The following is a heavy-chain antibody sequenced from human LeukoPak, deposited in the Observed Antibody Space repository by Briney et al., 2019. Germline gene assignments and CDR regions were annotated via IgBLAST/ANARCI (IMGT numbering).Heavy chain of an antibody. CDR1: GYTFTGYY. J-gene: IGHJ6*03. V-gene: IGHV1-18*04. D-gene: IGHD3-9*01. CDR2: FSAYNGNT. CDR3: ARVEYDILTYYYYYMDV. Sequence: ASVKVSCKASGYTFTGYYMHWVRQAPGQGLEWMGWFSAYNGNTNYAQKLQGRVTMTTDTSTSTAYMELRSLRSDDTAVYYCARVEYDILTYYYYYMDVWGKGTTVTISS.